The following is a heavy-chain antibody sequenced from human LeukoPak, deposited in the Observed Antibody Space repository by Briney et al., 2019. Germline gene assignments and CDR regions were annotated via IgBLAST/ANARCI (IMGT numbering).Heavy chain of an antibody. CDR2: INHSGST. J-gene: IGHJ3*02. D-gene: IGHD1-26*01. Sequence: SETLSLTCAVYGGSFSGYYWSWIRQPPGKGLEWIGEINHSGSTNYNPSLKSRVTISVDTSKNQFSLKLSSVTAADTAVYYCARWPTNDAFDIWGQGTMVTVSS. CDR1: GGSFSGYY. V-gene: IGHV4-34*01. CDR3: ARWPTNDAFDI.